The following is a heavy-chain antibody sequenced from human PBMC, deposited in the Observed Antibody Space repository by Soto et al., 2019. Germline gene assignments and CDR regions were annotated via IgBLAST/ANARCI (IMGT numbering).Heavy chain of an antibody. J-gene: IGHJ4*02. Sequence: QVQLVESGGGLVKPGGSLRLSCAVSGFTFSDYYMSWIREAPGKGLEWISYISSSGTTIYYADSVKGRFTISRDNAKNSLYLQMNSLRVEDTAVYYCAGDRWGTGMVDYWGQGTLVTVSS. CDR3: AGDRWGTGMVDY. V-gene: IGHV3-11*01. CDR1: GFTFSDYY. D-gene: IGHD5-18*01. CDR2: ISSSGTTI.